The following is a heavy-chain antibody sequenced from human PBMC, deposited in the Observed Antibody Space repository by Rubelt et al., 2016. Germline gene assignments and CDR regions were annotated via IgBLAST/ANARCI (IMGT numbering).Heavy chain of an antibody. CDR1: RGSISGYF. D-gene: IGHD6-19*01. CDR3: ATAVAGTFDY. V-gene: IGHV4-34*09. CDR2: INHSGST. Sequence: QVQLQESGPGLVKPSQTLSLTCTVSRGSISGYFWSWIRQPPGKGLEWIGEINHSGSTNYNPSLKSRVTISVDTSKNQFSLKLSSVTAADTAVYYCATAVAGTFDYWGQGTLVTVSS. J-gene: IGHJ4*02.